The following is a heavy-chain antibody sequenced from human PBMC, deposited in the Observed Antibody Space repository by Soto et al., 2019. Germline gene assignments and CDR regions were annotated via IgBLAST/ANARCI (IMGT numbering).Heavy chain of an antibody. CDR3: ARIAMAVTPV. CDR1: GDSVSSNNAA. CDR2: TYYRSKWCN. D-gene: IGHD6-19*01. J-gene: IGHJ4*02. V-gene: IGHV6-1*01. Sequence: SQTLSLTCAISGDSVSSNNAAWNWIRQSPSRSLEWLGRTYYRSKWCNDYAPSVKSRITINPDTSKNKFSLQLESVTPEDTAVYYCARIAMAVTPVWSQGTLVTVSS.